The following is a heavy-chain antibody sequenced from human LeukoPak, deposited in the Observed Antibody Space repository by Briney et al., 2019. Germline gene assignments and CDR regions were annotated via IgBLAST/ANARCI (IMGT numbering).Heavy chain of an antibody. CDR1: GGTFSSYA. CDR2: ISAYNGNT. V-gene: IGHV1-18*01. Sequence: ASVKVSCKASGGTFSSYAISWVRQAPGQGLEWIGWISAYNGNTNYAQKLQGRVTMTTDTSTSTAYMELRSLRSDDTAVYYCARGSLGYCSGGSCSHPYYFDYWGQGTLVTVSS. J-gene: IGHJ4*02. D-gene: IGHD2-15*01. CDR3: ARGSLGYCSGGSCSHPYYFDY.